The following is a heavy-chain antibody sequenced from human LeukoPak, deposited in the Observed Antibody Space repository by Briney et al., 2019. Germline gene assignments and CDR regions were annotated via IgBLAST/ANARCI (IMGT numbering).Heavy chain of an antibody. CDR3: ARSYCSGGSCERECAFDI. V-gene: IGHV1-18*01. Sequence: ASVKVSCKASGYTFTSYGISWVRQAPVQGLEWMGWISAYNGNTNYAQKLQGRVTMTTDTSTSTAYMELRSLRSDDTAVYYCARSYCSGGSCERECAFDIWGQGTMVTVSS. J-gene: IGHJ3*02. D-gene: IGHD2-15*01. CDR2: ISAYNGNT. CDR1: GYTFTSYG.